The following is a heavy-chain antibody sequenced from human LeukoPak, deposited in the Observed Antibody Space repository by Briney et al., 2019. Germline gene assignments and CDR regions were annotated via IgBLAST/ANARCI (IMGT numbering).Heavy chain of an antibody. CDR1: GFTFSNAW. V-gene: IGHV3-15*01. Sequence: GGSLRLSCAASGFTFSNAWMSWVRQAPGKGLEWVGRIKSKTDDGTTDYAAPVKGRFTISRDDSKNTLYLQMNSLKTEDTAVYYCTTGPWFDPWGQGTLVTVSS. J-gene: IGHJ5*02. CDR2: IKSKTDDGTT. CDR3: TTGPWFDP.